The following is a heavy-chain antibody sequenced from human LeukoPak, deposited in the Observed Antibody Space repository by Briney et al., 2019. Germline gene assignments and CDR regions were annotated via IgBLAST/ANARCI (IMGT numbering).Heavy chain of an antibody. CDR2: INAGNGNT. CDR3: ARDRGVQGYYYGMDV. J-gene: IGHJ6*02. Sequence: VASVKVSCKASGYTFTSYAMHWVRQAPGQRLEWMGWINAGNGNTKYSQKFQGRVTITRDTSASTAYMELSSLRSEDTAVYYCARDRGVQGYYYGMDVWGQGTTVTVSS. V-gene: IGHV1-3*01. CDR1: GYTFTSYA. D-gene: IGHD1-1*01.